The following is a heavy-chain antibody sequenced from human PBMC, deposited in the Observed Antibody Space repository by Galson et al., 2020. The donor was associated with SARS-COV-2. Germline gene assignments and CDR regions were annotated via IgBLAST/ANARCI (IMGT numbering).Heavy chain of an antibody. CDR2: IWYDGSNK. D-gene: IGHD5-18*01. V-gene: IGHV3-33*06. CDR1: GFTFSSSG. CDR3: AKGVFGYSYGPYFDY. J-gene: IGHJ4*02. Sequence: GGSLRLSCAASGFTFSSSGMHWVRQAPGKGLEWVVVIWYDGSNKYYADSVKGRFTISRDNSKNTLYLQMNSLRAEDTVVYYCAKGVFGYSYGPYFDYWGQGTLVTVSS.